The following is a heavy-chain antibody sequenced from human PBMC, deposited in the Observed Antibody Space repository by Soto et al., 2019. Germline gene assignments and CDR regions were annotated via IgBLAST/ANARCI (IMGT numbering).Heavy chain of an antibody. V-gene: IGHV4-59*01. J-gene: IGHJ4*02. CDR2: IYYSGRT. Sequence: QVQLQESGPGLAKPSETLSLTCSISGGSISDYQWNWIRQPPGKGLEWIGYIYYSGRTNYNLSLKSRLTISLDTSTRQFSLRLRSVTAADTAVYYCARMRGLGEISPYLDYWGQGALVTVSS. CDR3: ARMRGLGEISPYLDY. CDR1: GGSISDYQ. D-gene: IGHD3-16*01.